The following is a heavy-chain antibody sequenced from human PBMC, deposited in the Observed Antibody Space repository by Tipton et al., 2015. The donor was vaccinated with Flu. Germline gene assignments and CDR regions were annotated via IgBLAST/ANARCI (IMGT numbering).Heavy chain of an antibody. J-gene: IGHJ4*02. Sequence: TLSLTCTVSGGSISSSSYYWGWIRQPPGKGLEWIGSIYHSGSTYNNPSLKSRVTMSVDTSKNQFSLKLDSMTAADTAVYFCARDGYSGYDFGYYFDSWGQGTLVTVST. V-gene: IGHV4-39*07. D-gene: IGHD5-12*01. CDR3: ARDGYSGYDFGYYFDS. CDR1: GGSISSSSYY. CDR2: IYHSGST.